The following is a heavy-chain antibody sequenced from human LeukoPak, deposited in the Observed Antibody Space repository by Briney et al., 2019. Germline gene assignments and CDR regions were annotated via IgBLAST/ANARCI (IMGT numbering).Heavy chain of an antibody. J-gene: IGHJ3*02. Sequence: PGGSLRLSCAAFGFTFDDYAMHWVRQAPGKGLEWVSGISWNSGSIGYADSVKGRFTISRDNAKNSLYLQMNSLRAEDMALYYCAKVSSSSDAFDIWGQGTMVTVSS. V-gene: IGHV3-9*03. D-gene: IGHD6-13*01. CDR2: ISWNSGSI. CDR1: GFTFDDYA. CDR3: AKVSSSSDAFDI.